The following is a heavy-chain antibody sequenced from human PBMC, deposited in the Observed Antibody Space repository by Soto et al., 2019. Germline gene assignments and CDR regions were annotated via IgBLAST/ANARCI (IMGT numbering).Heavy chain of an antibody. V-gene: IGHV3-53*01. J-gene: IGHJ4*02. CDR1: GFIVSSNY. CDR2: IYRDGST. Sequence: EVQLVESGGGLIQPGGPLRLSCAASGFIVSSNYMSWVRQAPGKGLEWVSVIYRDGSTYYADSVKGRFTISRDNSKNTLYLQMNSLRAEDTAVYYCARNYFDSGGGFDYWGQGTLVTVSS. D-gene: IGHD3-22*01. CDR3: ARNYFDSGGGFDY.